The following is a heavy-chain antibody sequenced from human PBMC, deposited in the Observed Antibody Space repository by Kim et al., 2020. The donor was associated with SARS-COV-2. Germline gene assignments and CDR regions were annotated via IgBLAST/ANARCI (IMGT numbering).Heavy chain of an antibody. J-gene: IGHJ6*02. V-gene: IGHV3-20*01. CDR3: ARDGYYRGEVTIFGVVTEANDYGMDV. D-gene: IGHD3-3*01. CDR2: INWNGGST. Sequence: GGSLRLSCAASGFTFDDYGMSWVRQAPGKGLEWVSGINWNGGSTGYADSVKGRFTISRDNAKNSLYLQMNSLRAEDTALYHCARDGYYRGEVTIFGVVTEANDYGMDVWGQGTTVTVSS. CDR1: GFTFDDYG.